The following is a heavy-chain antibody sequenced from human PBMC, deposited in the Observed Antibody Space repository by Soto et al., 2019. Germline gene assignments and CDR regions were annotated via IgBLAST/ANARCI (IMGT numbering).Heavy chain of an antibody. CDR3: ARGDYDYIWGSYRQLYYFDY. Sequence: GGSLRLSCAASGFTFSSYWMSWVRQAPGKGLEWVANIKQDGSEKYYVDSVKGRFTISRDNAKNSLYLQMNSLRAEDTAVYYCARGDYDYIWGSYRQLYYFDYWGQGTLVTVSS. D-gene: IGHD3-16*02. CDR1: GFTFSSYW. V-gene: IGHV3-7*01. J-gene: IGHJ4*02. CDR2: IKQDGSEK.